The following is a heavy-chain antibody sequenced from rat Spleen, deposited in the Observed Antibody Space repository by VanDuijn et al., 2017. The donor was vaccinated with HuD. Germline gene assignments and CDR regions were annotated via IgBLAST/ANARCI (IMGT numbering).Heavy chain of an antibody. CDR2: ISTGGGDT. CDR1: GLTYSNYV. J-gene: IGHJ2*01. Sequence: EVQLVESGGGLVQPGRSLKLSCAASGLTYSNYVMAWVRQAPTKGLEWVATISTGGGDTYYRDSVRGRFTISRNNAKNTLFLQMDNLRSEDTATYYCTRVDYPGIAHFFDYWGQGVMVTVSS. V-gene: IGHV5S23*01. D-gene: IGHD1-4*01. CDR3: TRVDYPGIAHFFDY.